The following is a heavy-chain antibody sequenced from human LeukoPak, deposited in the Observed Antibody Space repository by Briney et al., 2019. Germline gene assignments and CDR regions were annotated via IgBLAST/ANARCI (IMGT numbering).Heavy chain of an antibody. CDR2: ISAYNGYT. J-gene: IGHJ4*02. CDR1: GYIFTTYG. D-gene: IGHD1-26*01. Sequence: ASVKVSCKASGYIFTTYGFSWVRQAPGQGLEWMGWISAYNGYTHYAQKFQGRVTMTRDTSISTAYMELSRLRSDDTAVYYCARDARVGALGYWGQGTLVTVSS. V-gene: IGHV1-18*01. CDR3: ARDARVGALGY.